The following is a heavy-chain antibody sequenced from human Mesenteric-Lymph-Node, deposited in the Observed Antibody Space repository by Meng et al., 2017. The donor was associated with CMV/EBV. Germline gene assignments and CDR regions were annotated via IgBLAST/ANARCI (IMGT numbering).Heavy chain of an antibody. CDR2: INHSGST. Sequence: ADYWSWIRQPPVKGLEWIGEINHSGSTNYTPSLKSRVTISVDTSKNQFSLKLSSVTAADTALYYCARGRQYYGSGSYPPWAFYFDYWGQGTLVTVSS. CDR3: ARGRQYYGSGSYPPWAFYFDY. D-gene: IGHD3-10*01. J-gene: IGHJ4*02. CDR1: ADY. V-gene: IGHV4-34*01.